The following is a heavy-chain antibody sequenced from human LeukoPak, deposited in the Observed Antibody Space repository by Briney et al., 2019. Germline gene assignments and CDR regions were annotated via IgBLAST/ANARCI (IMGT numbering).Heavy chain of an antibody. V-gene: IGHV3-30*18. J-gene: IGHJ4*02. CDR1: GFTFSSYG. Sequence: GGSLRLACAASGFTFSSYGMHWVRQAPGKGLEWVAVISYDGSNKYYADSVKGRFTISRDNSKNTLHLQMNSLRPEDTAVYYCAKDRFGEYHPFDYWGQGTRVTVSS. CDR3: AKDRFGEYHPFDY. CDR2: ISYDGSNK. D-gene: IGHD3-10*01.